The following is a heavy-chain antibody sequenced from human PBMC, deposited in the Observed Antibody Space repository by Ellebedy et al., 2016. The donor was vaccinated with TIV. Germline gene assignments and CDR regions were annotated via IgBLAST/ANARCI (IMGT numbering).Heavy chain of an antibody. J-gene: IGHJ6*02. Sequence: GESLKISCAGSGFTFSDYFMSWVRQAPGKGLEWISYIPASGTGIYFADPVKGRFTVARDNANQSLHLQMNNLRGDDTAVYYCGRAREPGPFAYYYYGMDVWGQGTTVTVSS. V-gene: IGHV3-11*01. CDR2: IPASGTGI. CDR1: GFTFSDYF. CDR3: GRAREPGPFAYYYYGMDV. D-gene: IGHD1-1*01.